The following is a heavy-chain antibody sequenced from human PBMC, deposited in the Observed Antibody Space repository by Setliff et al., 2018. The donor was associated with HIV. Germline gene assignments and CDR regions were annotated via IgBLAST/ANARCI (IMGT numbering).Heavy chain of an antibody. CDR1: GGSINRSNYY. CDR3: ARQTWEYYDTLTGYYRSPKNFDS. V-gene: IGHV4-39*01. J-gene: IGHJ4*02. D-gene: IGHD3-9*01. CDR2: ISYTGST. Sequence: KASETLSLTCTVPGGSINRSNYYWGWIRQPPGKGLEWIGTISYTGSTYYDPSLKSRVTISLDTSKNQFFLKLSSVTAPDTAIYYCARQTWEYYDTLTGYYRSPKNFDSWGQGTQVTVS.